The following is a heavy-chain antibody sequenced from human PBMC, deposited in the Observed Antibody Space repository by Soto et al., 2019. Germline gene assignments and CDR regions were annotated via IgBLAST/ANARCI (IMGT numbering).Heavy chain of an antibody. CDR1: GYNFPRYY. CDR2: INPSGGST. Sequence: ASXKNSCKKSGYNFPRYYMHWVRQSPGQGLEWMGIINPSGGSTSYAQKFQGRVTMTRDTSTSTVYMELSSLRSEDTAVDYCARVSAIYYYGMDGWGQGTTVTVSS. CDR3: ARVSAIYYYGMDG. D-gene: IGHD3-10*01. J-gene: IGHJ6*02. V-gene: IGHV1-46*01.